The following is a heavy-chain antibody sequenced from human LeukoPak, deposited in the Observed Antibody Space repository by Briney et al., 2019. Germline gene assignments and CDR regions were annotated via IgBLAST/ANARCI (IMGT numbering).Heavy chain of an antibody. CDR2: ISAYNGNT. CDR3: ARATNYDILTGYYFDY. V-gene: IGHV1-18*01. J-gene: IGHJ4*02. Sequence: ASVKVSCKASGYTFTSYGISWVRQAPGQGLEWMGWISAYNGNTNYAQKLQGRVTMTTDTSTSTAYIELRSLRSDDTAVYDCARATNYDILTGYYFDYWGQGTLVTVSS. CDR1: GYTFTSYG. D-gene: IGHD3-9*01.